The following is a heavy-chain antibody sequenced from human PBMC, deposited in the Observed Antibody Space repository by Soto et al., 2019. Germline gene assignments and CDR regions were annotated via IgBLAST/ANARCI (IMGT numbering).Heavy chain of an antibody. Sequence: SVKVSCKTSGYTFTCYYIHCVRQAPGQGLEWMGWINPNNGGTNYVQKIQGSVTMTRDTSISTAYMELRRLTYDDTAAYYCARDLPIVGTTTWDYWGQGTLVTVS. V-gene: IGHV1-2*02. CDR1: GYTFTCYY. CDR2: INPNNGGT. J-gene: IGHJ4*02. D-gene: IGHD1-26*01. CDR3: ARDLPIVGTTTWDY.